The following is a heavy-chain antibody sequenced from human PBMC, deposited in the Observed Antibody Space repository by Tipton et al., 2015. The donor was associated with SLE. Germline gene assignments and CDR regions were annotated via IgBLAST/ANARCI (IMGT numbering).Heavy chain of an antibody. J-gene: IGHJ3*02. CDR2: IYYSGST. CDR3: ARGSIFEGAFDI. CDR1: GGSISSSSYY. V-gene: IGHV4-39*07. Sequence: TLSLTCTVSGGSISSSSYYWGWIRQPPGKGLEWIGSIYYSGSTYYNPSLKSRVTISVGTSKNQFSLKLSSVTAADTAVYYCARGSIFEGAFDIWGQGTMVTVSS. D-gene: IGHD3-3*01.